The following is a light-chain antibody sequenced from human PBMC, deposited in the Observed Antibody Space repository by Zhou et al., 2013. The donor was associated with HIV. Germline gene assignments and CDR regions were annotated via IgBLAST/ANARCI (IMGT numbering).Light chain of an antibody. Sequence: DIKMIQSPSSLSASVGDRVTITCQASQDIGNYLNWFQHKPGKAPNLLIFDASKLETGVPSRFSGSGSGADSLTISSLQPEDFATYYCLQYDSLPYTFGQGTKLEIK. CDR1: QDIGNY. CDR3: LQYDSLPYT. V-gene: IGKV1-33*01. J-gene: IGKJ2*01. CDR2: DAS.